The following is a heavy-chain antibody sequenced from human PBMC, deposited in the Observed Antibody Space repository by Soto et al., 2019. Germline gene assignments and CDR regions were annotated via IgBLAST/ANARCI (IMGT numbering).Heavy chain of an antibody. J-gene: IGHJ4*02. V-gene: IGHV3-30*18. CDR1: GFTFSSYG. CDR3: AKGGSSWENGGYYFDY. D-gene: IGHD6-13*01. CDR2: ISYDGSNK. Sequence: GGSLRLSXAASGFTFSSYGMHWVRQAPGKGLEWVAVISYDGSNKYYADSVKGRFTISRDNSKNTLYLQMNSLRAEDTAVYYCAKGGSSWENGGYYFDYWGQGTLVTVSS.